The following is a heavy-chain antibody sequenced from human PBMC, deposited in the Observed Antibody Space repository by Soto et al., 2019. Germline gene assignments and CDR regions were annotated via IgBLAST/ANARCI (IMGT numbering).Heavy chain of an antibody. D-gene: IGHD6-19*01. CDR3: ARSSSGWTPFDY. CDR2: IYYSGSN. CDR1: VGSISSYN. J-gene: IGHJ4*01. Sequence: SESLSLSCAFSVGSISSYNGTLIRQTTGKGLEWIEYIYYSGSNNYNPSLKSRVTISVDTSKNKFSLKLSYVTAAEKAVYYSARSSSGWTPFDYWGQGTLVSVSS. V-gene: IGHV4-59*01.